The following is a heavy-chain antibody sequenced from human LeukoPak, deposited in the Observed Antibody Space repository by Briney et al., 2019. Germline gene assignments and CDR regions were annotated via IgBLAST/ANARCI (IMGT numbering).Heavy chain of an antibody. D-gene: IGHD3-22*01. CDR3: ARGRRYYDSSGYWY. CDR2: INHSGST. Sequence: PSETLSLTCAVYGGSFSGYYWSWIRQPPGKGLEWIGEINHSGSTNYNPSLKSRVTISVDTSKNQFSLKLSSVTAADTAVCYCARGRRYYDSSGYWYWSQGTLVTVSS. V-gene: IGHV4-34*01. J-gene: IGHJ4*02. CDR1: GGSFSGYY.